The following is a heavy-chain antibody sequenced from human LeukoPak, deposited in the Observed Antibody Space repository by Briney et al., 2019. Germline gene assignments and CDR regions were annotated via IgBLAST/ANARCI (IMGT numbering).Heavy chain of an antibody. D-gene: IGHD6-13*01. Sequence: ASVKVSCKASGYTFTNFDINWVRRAPGQGLEWMGWMNPVSGNAGSAQKFQGRVTLTRDTSISTAYMELSSLRSDDTAFYYCARAPMGAAALYWGQGTLDTVSS. J-gene: IGHJ4*02. CDR1: GYTFTNFD. CDR2: MNPVSGNA. V-gene: IGHV1-8*01. CDR3: ARAPMGAAALY.